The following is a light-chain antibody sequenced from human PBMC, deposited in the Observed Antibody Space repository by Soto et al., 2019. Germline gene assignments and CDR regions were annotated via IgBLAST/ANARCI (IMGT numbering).Light chain of an antibody. CDR3: QKYDSAPWR. CDR1: QGIGNS. V-gene: IGKV1-27*01. Sequence: DVRMTQSPSSLSATVGDRVTIACRASQGIGNSLAWYQQKPGRVPSLLMYSASSLLSGVPSRFSGSGSGTDFTLTISSLQPEDVATYYCQKYDSAPWRFGQGTKVEL. CDR2: SAS. J-gene: IGKJ1*01.